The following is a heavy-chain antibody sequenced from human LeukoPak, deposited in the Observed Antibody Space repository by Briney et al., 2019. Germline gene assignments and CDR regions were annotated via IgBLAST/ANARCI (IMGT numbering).Heavy chain of an antibody. CDR1: GFTFSSYD. Sequence: GGSLRLSCAASGFTFSSYDMSWVRQTPRKGLEWVSSISADGASSYYADPVKGRFIISRDSSKSTLNLQMNNLRADDTAVYYSAKGSRPEDFWGPGTLVTVSS. V-gene: IGHV3-23*01. J-gene: IGHJ4*02. CDR2: ISADGASS. CDR3: AKGSRPEDF. D-gene: IGHD1-1*01.